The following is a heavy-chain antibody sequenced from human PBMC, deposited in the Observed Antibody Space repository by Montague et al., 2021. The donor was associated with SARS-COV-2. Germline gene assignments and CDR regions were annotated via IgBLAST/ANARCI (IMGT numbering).Heavy chain of an antibody. Sequence: TLSLTCTVSRDSISSHNYFWAWIRQPAGKGLEWIGRLYTSGSTTYNPSLKSRVTMSVDTSKNQFSLNVTSVTAADTAIYYCARESGYSSGWRYYYGMDVWGQGTTVTVS. CDR1: RDSISSHNYF. CDR3: ARESGYSSGWRYYYGMDV. J-gene: IGHJ6*02. CDR2: LYTSGST. V-gene: IGHV4-61*02. D-gene: IGHD6-19*01.